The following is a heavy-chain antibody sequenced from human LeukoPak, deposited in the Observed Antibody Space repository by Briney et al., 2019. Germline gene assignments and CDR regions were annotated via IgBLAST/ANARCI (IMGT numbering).Heavy chain of an antibody. CDR2: ISGSGGST. Sequence: PGGSLRLSCAASGFTFSSYAMSWVRQAPGKGLEWVSAISGSGGSTYYADSVKGRFTISRDNSKNTLHLQMNSLRAEDTAVYYCANTNMVFWSGYSFWFDPWGQGTLVTVSS. J-gene: IGHJ5*02. CDR1: GFTFSSYA. D-gene: IGHD3-3*01. CDR3: ANTNMVFWSGYSFWFDP. V-gene: IGHV3-23*01.